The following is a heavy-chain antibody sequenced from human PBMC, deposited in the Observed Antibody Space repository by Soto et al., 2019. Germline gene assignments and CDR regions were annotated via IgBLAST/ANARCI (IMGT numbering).Heavy chain of an antibody. CDR3: ARPLYYDSSGQFDY. CDR1: GYSISSGYY. J-gene: IGHJ4*02. Sequence: SETLSLTCAVSGYSISSGYYWGWIRQPPGKGLEWIGSIYHSGSTYYNPSLKSRVTISVDTSKNQFSLKLSSVTAADTAVYYCARPLYYDSSGQFDYWGQGTLVTVS. CDR2: IYHSGST. V-gene: IGHV4-38-2*01. D-gene: IGHD3-22*01.